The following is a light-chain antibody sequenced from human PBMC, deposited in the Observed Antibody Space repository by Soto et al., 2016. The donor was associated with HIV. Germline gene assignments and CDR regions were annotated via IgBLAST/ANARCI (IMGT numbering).Light chain of an antibody. CDR3: QQYYTYT. Sequence: DIQMTQSPSSLSASVGDRVTITCRASQSISSYLNWYQQKPGKAPKLLIYAASSLQSGVPSRFSGSGSGTYFTFTITSLQSEDIATYYCQQYYTYTFGLGTKVDIK. J-gene: IGKJ1*01. V-gene: IGKV1-39*01. CDR1: QSISSY. CDR2: AAS.